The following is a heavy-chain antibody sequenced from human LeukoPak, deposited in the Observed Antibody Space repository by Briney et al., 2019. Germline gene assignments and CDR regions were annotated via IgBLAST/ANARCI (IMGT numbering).Heavy chain of an antibody. D-gene: IGHD3-22*01. CDR2: VYYSGST. CDR3: ARGPWSDYYDSSLIFDY. J-gene: IGHJ4*02. V-gene: IGHV4-61*01. CDR1: GGSVSSGSYY. Sequence: PSETLSLTCTVSGGSVSSGSYYWSWIRQPPGKGLEWIGYVYYSGSTKYNPSFKSRVTISVDTSKNQFSLKLSSVTAADTAVYYCARGPWSDYYDSSLIFDYWGQGTLVTVSS.